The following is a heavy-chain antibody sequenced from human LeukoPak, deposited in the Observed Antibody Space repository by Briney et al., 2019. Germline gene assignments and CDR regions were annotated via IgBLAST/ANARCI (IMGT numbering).Heavy chain of an antibody. CDR1: GGSISSYY. CDR3: ARHGGGYDPYYFDY. J-gene: IGHJ4*02. Sequence: PSETLSLTCTVSGGSISSYYWSWIRQPPGKGLEWIAYISDIGSINYNPSLKSRVTISVDTSKNQFSLKLSSVTAADTAVYYCARHGGGYDPYYFDYWGQGTLVTVSS. D-gene: IGHD5-12*01. V-gene: IGHV4-59*08. CDR2: ISDIGSI.